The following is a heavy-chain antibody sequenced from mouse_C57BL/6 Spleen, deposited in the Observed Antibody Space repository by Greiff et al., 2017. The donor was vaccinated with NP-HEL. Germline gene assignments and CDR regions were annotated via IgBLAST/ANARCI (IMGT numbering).Heavy chain of an antibody. CDR2: INPGSGGT. V-gene: IGHV1-54*01. CDR1: GYAFTNYL. J-gene: IGHJ4*01. CDR3: ARRPYYYGSSYGYAMDY. D-gene: IGHD1-1*01. Sequence: VQLQQSGAELVRPGTSVKVSCKASGYAFTNYLIEWVKQRPGQGLEWIGVINPGSGGTIYNQKFKGKATLTVDKSSSTAYMELRSLTSEDTAVYYCARRPYYYGSSYGYAMDYWGQGTSVTVSS.